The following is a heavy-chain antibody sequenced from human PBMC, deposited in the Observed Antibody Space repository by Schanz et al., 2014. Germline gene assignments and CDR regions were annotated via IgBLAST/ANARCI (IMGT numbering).Heavy chain of an antibody. CDR3: AKDAPYPFDL. J-gene: IGHJ2*01. CDR1: GFTFSSYW. CDR2: IKSDGSST. V-gene: IGHV3-74*01. Sequence: EVQLVESGGGLVQPGGSLRLSCAASGFTFSSYWMHWVRQVPGKGLVWVSRIKSDGSSTSYADSVKGRFTISRDNAKNTLNLQMNSLRAEDTAVYYCAKDAPYPFDLWGRGTLITGAS.